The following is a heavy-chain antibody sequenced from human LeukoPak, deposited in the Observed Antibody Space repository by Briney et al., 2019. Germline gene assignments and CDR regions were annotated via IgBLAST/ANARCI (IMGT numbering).Heavy chain of an antibody. V-gene: IGHV4-59*01. CDR1: GGSISSYY. CDR2: IYYSGST. Sequence: SETLSLTCTVSGGSISSYYWSWLRQPPGKGLEWIGYIYYSGSTNYNPSLKSRVTISVDTPKNQFSLKLSSVTAADTAVYYCARDYDSSGYDAFDIWGQGTMVTVSS. J-gene: IGHJ3*02. CDR3: ARDYDSSGYDAFDI. D-gene: IGHD3-22*01.